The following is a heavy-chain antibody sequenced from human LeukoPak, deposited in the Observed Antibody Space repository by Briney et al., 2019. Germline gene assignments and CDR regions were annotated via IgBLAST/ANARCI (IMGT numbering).Heavy chain of an antibody. CDR1: GGSITNNADY. CDR2: VRDSGSN. CDR3: ARLVRSGAYCFDC. V-gene: IGHV4-39*01. D-gene: IGHD3-10*01. Sequence: PSETLSLTCTVSGGSITNNADYWGCIRQPAGKGLEWIVSVRDSGSNFSNASLKMQFTISVDTSMNQFSLKINSVTAADTAVYYCARLVRSGAYCFDCWGQGTLVT. J-gene: IGHJ4*02.